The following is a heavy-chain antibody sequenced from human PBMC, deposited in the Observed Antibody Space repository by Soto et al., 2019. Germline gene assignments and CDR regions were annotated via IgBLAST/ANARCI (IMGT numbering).Heavy chain of an antibody. V-gene: IGHV3-30-3*01. Sequence: QVQLVESGGGVVQPGRSLRLSCAASGFTFSSYAMHWVRQAPGKGLEWVAVISYDGSNKYYADSVKGRFTISRDNSKNTLYLQMNSLRAEDTAVYYCARAPYYYDSSGYYWFDPWCQGTLVTVSS. J-gene: IGHJ5*02. CDR2: ISYDGSNK. CDR1: GFTFSSYA. CDR3: ARAPYYYDSSGYYWFDP. D-gene: IGHD3-22*01.